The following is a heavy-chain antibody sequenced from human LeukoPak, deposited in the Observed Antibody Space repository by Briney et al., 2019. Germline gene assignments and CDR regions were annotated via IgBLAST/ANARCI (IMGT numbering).Heavy chain of an antibody. CDR2: IWYDATNK. V-gene: IGHV3-33*01. CDR3: ARNYRNAFDI. CDR1: GFTFSRHG. J-gene: IGHJ3*02. D-gene: IGHD3-16*02. Sequence: GKSLRLSCSASGFTFSRHGMHWVRQAPGKGLEWVAVIWYDATNKYYADSVKGRFTVSRDNSKNTMYLQMNSLRAEDTAVYYCARNYRNAFDIWGQGTMVTVSP.